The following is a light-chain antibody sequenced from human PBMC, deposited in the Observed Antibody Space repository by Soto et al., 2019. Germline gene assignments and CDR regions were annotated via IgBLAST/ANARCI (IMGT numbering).Light chain of an antibody. V-gene: IGLV1-40*01. CDR3: QSYDSSLSVVV. CDR1: SSNIGAGYD. CDR2: GNS. J-gene: IGLJ2*01. Sequence: QSALTRPPSVSGAPGQRVTISCTGSSSNIGAGYDVHWYQQLPGTAPKLLIYGNSNRPSGVPDRFSGSKSGTSASLAITGLQAEDEADYYCQSYDSSLSVVVFGGGTKVTVL.